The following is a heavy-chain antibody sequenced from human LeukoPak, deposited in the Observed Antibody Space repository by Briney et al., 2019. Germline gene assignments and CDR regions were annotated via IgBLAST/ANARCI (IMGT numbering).Heavy chain of an antibody. CDR2: INFGGGDI. D-gene: IGHD2-15*01. Sequence: GGSLRLSCAASGFTFGSHCMHWVRQAPGKGLEWVAFINFGGGDISYADPVKGRFTISRDNSKNTLYLQMNSLRAEDTAVYYCAKYLMGRKDKYFDYWGQGTLVTVSS. CDR1: GFTFGSHC. J-gene: IGHJ4*02. V-gene: IGHV3-30*02. CDR3: AKYLMGRKDKYFDY.